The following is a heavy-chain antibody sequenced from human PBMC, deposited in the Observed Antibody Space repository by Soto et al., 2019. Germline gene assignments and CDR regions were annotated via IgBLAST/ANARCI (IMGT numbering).Heavy chain of an antibody. Sequence: SETLSLTCTVSGGSISSYYWSWIRQPPGKGLEWIGYIYYSGSTNYNPSLKSRVTISVDTSKNQFSLKLSSVTAADTAVYYCARDRASIAARPGWFDPWGQGTLVTVSS. CDR3: ARDRASIAARPGWFDP. CDR2: IYYSGST. J-gene: IGHJ5*02. D-gene: IGHD6-6*01. V-gene: IGHV4-59*01. CDR1: GGSISSYY.